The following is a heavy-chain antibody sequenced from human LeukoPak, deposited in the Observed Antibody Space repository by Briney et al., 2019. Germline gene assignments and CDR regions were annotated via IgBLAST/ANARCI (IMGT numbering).Heavy chain of an antibody. V-gene: IGHV3-21*01. J-gene: IGHJ4*02. CDR3: ARGSAVAVHY. CDR2: ISGSSSYI. Sequence: GSLRLSCAASGFTFSSYSMNWVRQAPGKGLEWVSSISGSSSYIYYADSVKGRFTISRDNAKNSLYLQMNSLRAEDTAVYYCARGSAVAVHYWGQGTLVTVSS. CDR1: GFTFSSYS. D-gene: IGHD6-19*01.